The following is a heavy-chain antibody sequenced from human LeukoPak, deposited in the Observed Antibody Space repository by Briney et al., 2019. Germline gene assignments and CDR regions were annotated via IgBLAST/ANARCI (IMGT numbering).Heavy chain of an antibody. J-gene: IGHJ4*02. V-gene: IGHV3-23*01. CDR1: GFTFATYD. Sequence: GGSLRLSCAASGFTFATYDMTWVRQAPGKGLEWVSSITRGGDITYYADSVTGRFTISRDNSKNTVYLQMNSLRAEDTAVYYCSQGNWGDDWGQGTLVTVSS. CDR2: ITRGGDIT. CDR3: SQGNWGDD. D-gene: IGHD7-27*01.